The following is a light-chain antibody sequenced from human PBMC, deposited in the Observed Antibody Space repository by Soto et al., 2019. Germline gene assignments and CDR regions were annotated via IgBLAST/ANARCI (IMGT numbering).Light chain of an antibody. V-gene: IGLV3-1*01. J-gene: IGLJ2*01. CDR3: QAWDSSTVV. CDR1: KLEDKY. CDR2: QDS. Sequence: SYELTQPPSVSVSPGQTASITCSGDKLEDKYACWYQQKPGQSPVLIIYQDSKRPSAIRERFSGSNSGNTATLTISGTQAMDEAYYYCQAWDSSTVVFGGGTKLTVL.